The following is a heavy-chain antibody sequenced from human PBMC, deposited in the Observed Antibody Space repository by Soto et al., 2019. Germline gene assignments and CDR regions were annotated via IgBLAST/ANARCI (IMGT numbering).Heavy chain of an antibody. Sequence: QVQLVQSGAEVKKPGASVKVSCKASGYTFTSYGISWVRQAPGQGLEWLGWISAYNGKTNYAQKLQGRVTMTKDTSTSTAYMELSSLRSDDTAVYYCARGGYCTNGVCYGVSWFDPWGQGTLVTVS. J-gene: IGHJ5*02. CDR1: GYTFTSYG. V-gene: IGHV1-18*01. CDR3: ARGGYCTNGVCYGVSWFDP. D-gene: IGHD2-8*01. CDR2: ISAYNGKT.